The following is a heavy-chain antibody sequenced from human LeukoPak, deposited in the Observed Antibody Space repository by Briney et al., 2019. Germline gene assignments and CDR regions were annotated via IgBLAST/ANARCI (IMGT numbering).Heavy chain of an antibody. J-gene: IGHJ4*02. CDR2: IYHSGST. CDR1: GGSISSGGYS. D-gene: IGHD5-18*01. V-gene: IGHV4-30-2*01. Sequence: NSSQTLSLTCAVSGGSISSGGYSWSWIRQPPGKGLEWIGEIYHSGSTNYNPSLKSRVTISVDKSKNQFSLKLSSVTAADTAVYYCARVADSYGYGGYFDYWGQGTLVTVSS. CDR3: ARVADSYGYGGYFDY.